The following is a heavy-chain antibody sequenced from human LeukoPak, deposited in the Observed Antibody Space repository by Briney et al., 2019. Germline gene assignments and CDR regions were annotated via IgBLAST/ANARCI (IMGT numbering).Heavy chain of an antibody. CDR2: IKQDGSEK. CDR3: ARDRGGHSY. Sequence: GGSLRLSCAASGFTLSYYWMSWVRQAPGKGLEWVANIKQDGSEKNYVDSVKGRFTISRDNAKNSLYLQMNSLRAEDTGVYYCARDRGGHSYWGQGTLVTVSS. CDR1: GFTLSYYW. V-gene: IGHV3-7*01. J-gene: IGHJ4*02.